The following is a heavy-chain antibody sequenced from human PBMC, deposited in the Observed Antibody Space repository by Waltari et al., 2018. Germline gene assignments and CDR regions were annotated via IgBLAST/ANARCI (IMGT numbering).Heavy chain of an antibody. V-gene: IGHV4-34*01. Sequence: QVQLQQGGAGLLKPSETLSLTCAVYGGSFSGYYWSWIRQPPGKGLEWIGEINHSGSTNYNPSLKSRVTISVDTSKNQFSLKLSSVTAADTAVYYCASSLLYYYGSGSYYNSWGQGTLVTVSS. CDR3: ASSLLYYYGSGSYYNS. D-gene: IGHD3-10*01. CDR1: GGSFSGYY. CDR2: INHSGST. J-gene: IGHJ4*02.